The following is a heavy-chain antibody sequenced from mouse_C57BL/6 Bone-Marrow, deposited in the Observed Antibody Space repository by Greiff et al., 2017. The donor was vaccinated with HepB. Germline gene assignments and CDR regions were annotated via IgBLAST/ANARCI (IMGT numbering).Heavy chain of an antibody. CDR2: IRLKSDNYAT. CDR1: GFTFSNYW. J-gene: IGHJ4*01. D-gene: IGHD2-3*01. V-gene: IGHV6-3*01. CDR3: TVDGYYVEDY. Sequence: EVQGVESGGGLVQPGGSMKLSCVASGFTFSNYWMNWVRQSPEKGLEWVAQIRLKSDNYATHYAESVKGRFTISRDDSKSSVYLQMNNLRAEDTGIYYCTVDGYYVEDYWGQGTSVTVSS.